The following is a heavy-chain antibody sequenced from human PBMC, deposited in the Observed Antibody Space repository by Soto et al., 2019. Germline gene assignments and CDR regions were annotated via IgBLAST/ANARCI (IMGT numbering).Heavy chain of an antibody. D-gene: IGHD3-3*01. CDR3: ARGLITIFGVVWDAFDI. CDR2: IYYSGST. Sequence: SETLSLTCTVSGGSISSYYWSWIRQPPGKGLEWIGYIYYSGSTNYNPSLKSRVTISVDTSKNQFSLKLSSVTAADTAVYYCARGLITIFGVVWDAFDIWGQGTMVTVSS. CDR1: GGSISSYY. V-gene: IGHV4-59*01. J-gene: IGHJ3*02.